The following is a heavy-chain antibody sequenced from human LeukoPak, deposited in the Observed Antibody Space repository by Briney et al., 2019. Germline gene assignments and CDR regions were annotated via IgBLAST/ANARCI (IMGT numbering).Heavy chain of an antibody. CDR2: IYYSGST. CDR3: ARQDSSGWYFNDY. J-gene: IGHJ4*02. D-gene: IGHD6-19*01. Sequence: PSETLSLTCTVSGGSITSISYYWGWIRQPPGKGLEWIGSIYYSGSTYYNPSLETRVTASVDTSKNQFSLKLSSVTAADTAVYYCARQDSSGWYFNDYWGQGTLVTVSS. V-gene: IGHV4-39*01. CDR1: GGSITSISYY.